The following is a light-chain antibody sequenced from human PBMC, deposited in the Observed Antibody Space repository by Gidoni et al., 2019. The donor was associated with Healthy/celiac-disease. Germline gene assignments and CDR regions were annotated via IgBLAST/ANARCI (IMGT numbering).Light chain of an antibody. V-gene: IGKV1-33*01. CDR3: QQYDNLPPLT. CDR1: QDISNY. Sequence: DIQMTQSPSSLSASVGDRVTITCQASQDISNYLNWYQQKPGKAPKLLIYDASTLETGVPSRFNGSGSGTDFTFTISSLQPEDIATYYCQQYDNLPPLTFGGGTKVEIK. J-gene: IGKJ4*01. CDR2: DAS.